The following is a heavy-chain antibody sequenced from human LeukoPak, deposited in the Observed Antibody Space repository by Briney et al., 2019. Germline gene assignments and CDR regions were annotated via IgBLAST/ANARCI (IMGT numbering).Heavy chain of an antibody. CDR3: ASLYDPDGYYFNY. D-gene: IGHD3-22*01. CDR2: ISSSSRTI. J-gene: IGHJ4*02. CDR1: GFTFSTYS. V-gene: IGHV3-48*01. Sequence: PGGSLRLSCAASGFTFSTYSMNWVRQAPGMGLEWVSYISSSSRTIYYADSVKGRFTISRDNAKNSLYLQMDSLRAEDTAVYYGASLYDPDGYYFNYWGKGALVPVSS.